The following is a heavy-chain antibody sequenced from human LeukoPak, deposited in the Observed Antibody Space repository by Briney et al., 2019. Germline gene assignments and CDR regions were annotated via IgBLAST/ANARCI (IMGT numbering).Heavy chain of an antibody. CDR3: ARDYEPRYYYDSSGYSGFDY. J-gene: IGHJ4*02. Sequence: PGGSLRLSCAASGFTFSSYTMNWVRQAPGKGLEWVSSISSSSSYIYYADSVKGRFTISRDNAKNSLYLQMSSLRAEDTAVYYCARDYEPRYYYDSSGYSGFDYWGQGTLVTVSS. CDR2: ISSSSSYI. D-gene: IGHD3-22*01. CDR1: GFTFSSYT. V-gene: IGHV3-21*04.